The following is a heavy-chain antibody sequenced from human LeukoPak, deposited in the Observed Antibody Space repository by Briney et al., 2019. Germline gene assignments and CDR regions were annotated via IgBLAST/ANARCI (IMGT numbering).Heavy chain of an antibody. CDR2: IKHDGSEK. CDR3: AKDSSWQQLVLGSDY. J-gene: IGHJ4*02. D-gene: IGHD6-13*01. Sequence: GGSLRLSCAASGFTFSSYWMSWVRQAPGKGLEWVANIKHDGSEKYSVDSVKGRFTISRDNAKNSLYLQMNSLRVEDTAVYYCAKDSSWQQLVLGSDYWGQGTLVTVSS. V-gene: IGHV3-7*01. CDR1: GFTFSSYW.